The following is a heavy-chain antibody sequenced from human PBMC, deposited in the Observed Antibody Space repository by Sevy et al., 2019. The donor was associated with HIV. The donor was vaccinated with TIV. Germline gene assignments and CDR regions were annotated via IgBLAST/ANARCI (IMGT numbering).Heavy chain of an antibody. V-gene: IGHV3-30*18. CDR1: GFTFSSYG. J-gene: IGHJ5*02. Sequence: YLRLSCAASGFTFSSYGMHWVRQAPGKGLEWVAVISYEGSNKYYADSVKGRFTISRDNSKNTLYLQINSLRAEDTAVYYCSKGSGGSCFNWFDPWGQGTLVTVSS. D-gene: IGHD2-15*01. CDR3: SKGSGGSCFNWFDP. CDR2: ISYEGSNK.